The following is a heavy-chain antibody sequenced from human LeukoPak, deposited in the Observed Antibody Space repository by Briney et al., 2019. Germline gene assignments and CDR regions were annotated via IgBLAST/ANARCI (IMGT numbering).Heavy chain of an antibody. CDR2: INPSVGST. J-gene: IGHJ4*02. D-gene: IGHD3-3*01. V-gene: IGHV1-46*01. Sequence: ASVKVSCKASGYSFTYQSMNWVRQAPGQGLEWLGIINPSVGSTTYAQKFQDRVILTRDTSTSTMYMELSSLRSEDTAIYYCVRGGYDFSSDYYPSHWGQGTLVTVSS. CDR3: VRGGYDFSSDYYPSH. CDR1: GYSFTYQS.